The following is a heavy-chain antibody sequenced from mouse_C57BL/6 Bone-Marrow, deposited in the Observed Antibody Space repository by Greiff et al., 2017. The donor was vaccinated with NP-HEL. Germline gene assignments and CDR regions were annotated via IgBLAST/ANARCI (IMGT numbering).Heavy chain of an antibody. V-gene: IGHV2-5*01. J-gene: IGHJ1*03. D-gene: IGHD1-1*01. CDR1: GFSLTSYG. CDR3: AKGENYYGSGYFDV. Sequence: QVQLKESGPGLVQPSQSLSITCTVSGFSLTSYGVHWVRQSPGKGLEWLGVIWRGGSTDYNAAFMSRLSITKDNSKSQVFFKMNSLQADDTAIYYCAKGENYYGSGYFDVWGTGTTVTVSS. CDR2: IWRGGST.